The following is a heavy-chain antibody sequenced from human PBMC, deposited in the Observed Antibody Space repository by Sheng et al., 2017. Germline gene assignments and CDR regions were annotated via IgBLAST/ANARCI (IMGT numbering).Heavy chain of an antibody. J-gene: IGHJ4*02. CDR3: AKGPTIFGVVVIPKYYFDY. Sequence: EVQLVESGGNLVQPGGSLRLSCEVSGLSFDNFAMSWVRQAPEKGLEWVSSISGNGGSTNYADSVKGRFTISRDNSKNTLYLQMNSLRVEDTAVYYCAKGPTIFGVVVIPKYYFDYWGLGIPGHRLL. V-gene: IGHV3-23*04. CDR1: GLSFDNFA. D-gene: IGHD3-3*01. CDR2: ISGNGGST.